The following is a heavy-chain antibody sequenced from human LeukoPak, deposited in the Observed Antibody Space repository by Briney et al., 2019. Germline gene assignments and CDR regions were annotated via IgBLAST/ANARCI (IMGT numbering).Heavy chain of an antibody. D-gene: IGHD3-22*01. V-gene: IGHV3-7*01. CDR2: IKQDGSEK. J-gene: IGHJ4*02. CDR3: ARDSVSSGYYFDY. CDR1: GFTFSSYW. Sequence: PGGSLRLSCAASGFTFSSYWMSWVRQAPGKGLEWVANIKQDGSEKYYVDSVKGRFIISRDNAKSSLYLQMNSLRAEDTAVYYCARDSVSSGYYFDYWGQGTLVTVSS.